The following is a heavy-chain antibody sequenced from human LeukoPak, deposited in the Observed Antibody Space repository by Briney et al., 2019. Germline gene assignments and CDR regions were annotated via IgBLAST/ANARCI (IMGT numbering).Heavy chain of an antibody. Sequence: PGGSLRLSCAASGFTFSSYAMHWVRQAPGKGLEYVSAISSNGGSTYYANSVKGRFTISRDNSKNTLYLQMNSLRDEDTAVYYCARVVPAYTQDYWGQGTLVTVPS. D-gene: IGHD2-2*01. J-gene: IGHJ4*02. V-gene: IGHV3-64*01. CDR2: ISSNGGST. CDR3: ARVVPAYTQDY. CDR1: GFTFSSYA.